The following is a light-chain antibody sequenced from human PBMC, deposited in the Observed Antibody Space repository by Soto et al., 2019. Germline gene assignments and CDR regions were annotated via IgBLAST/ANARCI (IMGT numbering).Light chain of an antibody. J-gene: IGLJ1*01. CDR1: SSDVGGYNS. Sequence: QSALTQPPSASGSPGQSVTISCTRASSDVGGYNSVSWYQQHPGKAPKLMIYEVNKRPSGVPDRFSGSKSGNTASLTVSGLQAEDEADYYCTSYAGSNVYVFGTGNKLTVL. V-gene: IGLV2-8*01. CDR2: EVN. CDR3: TSYAGSNVYV.